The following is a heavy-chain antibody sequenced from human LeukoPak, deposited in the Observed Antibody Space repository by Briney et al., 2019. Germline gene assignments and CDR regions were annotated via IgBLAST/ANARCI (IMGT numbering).Heavy chain of an antibody. Sequence: GGSLRLSCAASGFTFSNYSMNWVRQAPGKGLEWVSSISSGSNYIYYADSVKGRFTISRDNAKNSLYLQMNSLRAEDTAVYYCARDPSNSWYLMIDYWGQGTLATVSS. CDR3: ARDPSNSWYLMIDY. CDR1: GFTFSNYS. D-gene: IGHD6-13*01. V-gene: IGHV3-21*01. CDR2: ISSGSNYI. J-gene: IGHJ4*02.